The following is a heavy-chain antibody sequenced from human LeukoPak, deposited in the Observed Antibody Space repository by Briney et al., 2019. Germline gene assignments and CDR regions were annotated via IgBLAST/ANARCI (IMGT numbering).Heavy chain of an antibody. CDR2: INPNSGGT. Sequence: ASVKASCKASGYTFTGYYMHWVRQAPGQGLEWMGWINPNSGGTNYAQKFQGRVTMTRDTSISTAYMELSRLRSDDTAVYYCARVAAAITKREMTFDYWGQGTLVTVSS. CDR1: GYTFTGYY. V-gene: IGHV1-2*02. D-gene: IGHD6-13*01. CDR3: ARVAAAITKREMTFDY. J-gene: IGHJ4*02.